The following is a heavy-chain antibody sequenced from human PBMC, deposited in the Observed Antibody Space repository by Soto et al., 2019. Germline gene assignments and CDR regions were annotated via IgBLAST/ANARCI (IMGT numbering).Heavy chain of an antibody. CDR3: AREEYSSGYYPYGMDV. D-gene: IGHD3-22*01. CDR2: IIPIFGTA. Sequence: VTCEDSGGTFSSYASSWVRQAKRQGLEWMGGIIPIFGTANYAQKFQGRVTITADESTSTAYMELSSLRSEDTAVYYCAREEYSSGYYPYGMDVWGQGTTVTVFS. V-gene: IGHV1-69*01. J-gene: IGHJ6*02. CDR1: GGTFSSYA.